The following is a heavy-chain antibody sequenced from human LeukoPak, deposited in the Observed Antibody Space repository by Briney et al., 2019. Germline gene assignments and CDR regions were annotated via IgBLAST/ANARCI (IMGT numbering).Heavy chain of an antibody. CDR2: ILGSGGNT. Sequence: GGSLRLSCGASGFTFSSYAMSWVRQAPGKGLEWVSGILGSGGNTFYADSVKGRFTISRDNSKNTLYLQMNSLRDEDTAVYYCAKDGDYGDHIWDYWGQGTLVTVSS. V-gene: IGHV3-23*01. CDR1: GFTFSSYA. CDR3: AKDGDYGDHIWDY. J-gene: IGHJ4*02. D-gene: IGHD4-17*01.